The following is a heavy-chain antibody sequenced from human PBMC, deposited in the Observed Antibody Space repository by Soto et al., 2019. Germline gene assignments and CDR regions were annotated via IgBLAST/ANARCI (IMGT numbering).Heavy chain of an antibody. D-gene: IGHD7-27*01. CDR1: GDSIRSGIYY. Sequence: SETLSLTCTVSGDSIRSGIYYWGWIRQPPGKGLEWIGSAYYSGMTHYGPSLRGRVTISVDTSKNQFSLRLSSVSAADTATYYCARGRYCLTGRCFPNWFDSWGQGALVTV. CDR2: AYYSGMT. CDR3: ARGRYCLTGRCFPNWFDS. J-gene: IGHJ5*01. V-gene: IGHV4-39*02.